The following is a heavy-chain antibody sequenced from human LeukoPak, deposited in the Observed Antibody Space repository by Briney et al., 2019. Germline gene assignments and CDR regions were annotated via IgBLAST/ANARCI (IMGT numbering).Heavy chain of an antibody. Sequence: GGSLRLSCAASGFTFSSYAMSWVRQAPGKGLEWVSGISGSGGSTYYTDSVKGRFTISRDNSKNTLYLQMNGLRAEDTAVYYCAKVDGITIFEVFDFWGQGTLATVSS. V-gene: IGHV3-23*01. CDR3: AKVDGITIFEVFDF. CDR2: ISGSGGST. J-gene: IGHJ4*02. D-gene: IGHD3-3*01. CDR1: GFTFSSYA.